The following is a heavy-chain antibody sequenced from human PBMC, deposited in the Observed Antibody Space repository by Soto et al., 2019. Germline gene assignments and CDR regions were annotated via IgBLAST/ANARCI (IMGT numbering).Heavy chain of an antibody. V-gene: IGHV1-2*04. CDR3: ARLRVGATQVVVFNI. Sequence: ASVKVSCKASGYTFPGYYMHWVRQAPGQGLEWMGWINPNSGGTIYAQKFQGWVTVTRDTSISTAYMELSRLRSDDTAVYYWARLRVGATQVVVFNIWAQGKTVTFSS. CDR1: GYTFPGYY. J-gene: IGHJ3*02. D-gene: IGHD1-26*01. CDR2: INPNSGGT.